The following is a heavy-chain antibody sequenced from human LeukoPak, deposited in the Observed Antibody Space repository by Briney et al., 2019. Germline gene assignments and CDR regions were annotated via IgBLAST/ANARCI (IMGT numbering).Heavy chain of an antibody. Sequence: GESLQISCKGSGNRFTSYWIGWVRQMPGKGLEWMGIIYFGDSHTRYSPSFQGQVTISADKSISTAYLQWSSLKASDTAMYYCAIQVDYYFDYWGQGTLVTVSS. CDR3: AIQVDYYFDY. V-gene: IGHV5-51*01. CDR1: GNRFTSYW. CDR2: IYFGDSHT. J-gene: IGHJ4*02. D-gene: IGHD5-12*01.